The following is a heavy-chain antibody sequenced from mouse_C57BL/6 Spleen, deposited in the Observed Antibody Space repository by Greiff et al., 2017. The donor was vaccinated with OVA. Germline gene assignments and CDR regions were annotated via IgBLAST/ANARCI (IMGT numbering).Heavy chain of an antibody. V-gene: IGHV10-1*01. J-gene: IGHJ4*01. CDR3: VRQGYDPYAMDY. Sequence: DVQLVESGGGLVQPKGSLKLSCAASGFSFNTYAMNWVRQAPGKGLEWVARIRRKSNNYATYYADSVKDRFTISRDDSESMLYLQMNNLKTEDTAMYYCVRQGYDPYAMDYWGQGTSVTVSS. CDR1: GFSFNTYA. D-gene: IGHD2-2*01. CDR2: IRRKSNNYAT.